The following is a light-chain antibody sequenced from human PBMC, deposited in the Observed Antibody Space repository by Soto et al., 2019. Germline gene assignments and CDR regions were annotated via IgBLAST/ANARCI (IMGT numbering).Light chain of an antibody. J-gene: IGKJ1*01. CDR2: GAS. CDR3: QQNDSSPWT. Sequence: EIVMTQSPATLSVSPGGRATLSCRASQSISDTLAWYQQKPGQAPRLLIHGASTRHPGFPARFSGSGSGTDFTLTISSLQSEDFAVYYCQQNDSSPWTFGQGTKVEIK. CDR1: QSISDT. V-gene: IGKV3-15*01.